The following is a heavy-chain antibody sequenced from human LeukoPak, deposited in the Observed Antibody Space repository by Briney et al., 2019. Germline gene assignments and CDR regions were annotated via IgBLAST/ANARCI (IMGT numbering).Heavy chain of an antibody. J-gene: IGHJ4*02. CDR1: AYTFTSYY. CDR3: ARAYYAFWSGCYVHY. CDR2: INPSGGST. D-gene: IGHD3-3*01. V-gene: IGHV1-46*03. Sequence: ASVKVSCKASAYTFTSYYMHWVRQAPGQGLGWMGIINPSGGSTSYAQKFQGRVTMTRDTSTSTVYMELSSLRSEDTAVYYCARAYYAFWSGCYVHYWDQGTLVTVSS.